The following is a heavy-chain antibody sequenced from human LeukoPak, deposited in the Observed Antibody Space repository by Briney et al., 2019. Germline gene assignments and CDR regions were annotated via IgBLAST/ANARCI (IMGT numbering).Heavy chain of an antibody. J-gene: IGHJ2*01. CDR1: GGSISNYY. CDR3: ARGLYYYDSSGPYWYFDL. V-gene: IGHV4-59*08. Sequence: SETLSLTCTVSGGSISNYYWSWIRQPPGKGLEWIGYIHYSGSTNNNPSLKSRVTISVDTSKNQFSLKLSSVTAADTAVYYCARGLYYYDSSGPYWYFDLWGRGTLVTVSS. D-gene: IGHD3-22*01. CDR2: IHYSGST.